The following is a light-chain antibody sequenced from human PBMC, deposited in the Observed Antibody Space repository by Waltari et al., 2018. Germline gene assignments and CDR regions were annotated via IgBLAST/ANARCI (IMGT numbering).Light chain of an antibody. Sequence: RWVQQKPGQAPLVVIYKDSERPSGIPERFSGSSSGTTVTLTVSGAQVDDEADYYCYSAADNSLVFGGGTKLTVL. J-gene: IGLJ2*01. CDR2: KDS. CDR3: YSAADNSLV. V-gene: IGLV3-27*01.